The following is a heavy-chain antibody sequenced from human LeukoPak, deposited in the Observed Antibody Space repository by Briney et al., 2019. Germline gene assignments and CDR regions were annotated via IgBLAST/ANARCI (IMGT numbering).Heavy chain of an antibody. CDR2: INHSGST. CDR3: ARGKTYYGSGSSKNWFDP. Sequence: SETLSLTCAVYGGSSSGYYWSWIRQPPGKGMEWIGEINHSGSTNYNTSLKSRVTISVDTSKNQFSLKLSSVTAADTAVYYCARGKTYYGSGSSKNWFDPWGQGTLVTVSS. V-gene: IGHV4-34*01. CDR1: GGSSSGYY. D-gene: IGHD3-10*01. J-gene: IGHJ5*02.